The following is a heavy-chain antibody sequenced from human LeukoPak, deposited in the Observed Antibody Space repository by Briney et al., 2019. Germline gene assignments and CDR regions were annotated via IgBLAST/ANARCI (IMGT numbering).Heavy chain of an antibody. V-gene: IGHV2-5*02. D-gene: IGHD4-17*01. CDR1: GFSLRTRGGG. CDR3: AHRTTVTGFDY. Sequence: SGPTLVKPTQTLTLTCTFSGFSLRTRGGGVGWIRQPPGKALEWLSLIYWDDDKRYSPSLKSRLTITKDTSKNQVVLTMTNMDPVDTATYYCAHRTTVTGFDYWGQGTLVTVSS. J-gene: IGHJ4*02. CDR2: IYWDDDK.